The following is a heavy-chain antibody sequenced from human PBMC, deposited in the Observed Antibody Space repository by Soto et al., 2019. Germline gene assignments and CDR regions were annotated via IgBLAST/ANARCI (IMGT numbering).Heavy chain of an antibody. Sequence: QVQLMQSGAEVRKPGASVKVSCKASGYTFTDYDINWVRQATGQGLEWMGWMTPNSGNTGYAQQFQGRVTMTRDTSRSTAYMELSSLTSEDTAVYYCARNLYGTGSFEHWGQGTLVTVSS. J-gene: IGHJ4*02. CDR1: GYTFTDYD. V-gene: IGHV1-8*02. CDR2: MTPNSGNT. D-gene: IGHD3-10*01. CDR3: ARNLYGTGSFEH.